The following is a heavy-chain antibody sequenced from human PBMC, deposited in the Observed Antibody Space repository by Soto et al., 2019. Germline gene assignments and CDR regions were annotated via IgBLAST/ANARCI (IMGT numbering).Heavy chain of an antibody. Sequence: ASVKVSCKASGYTFTSYAMHWVRQAPGQRLEWMGWINAGNGNTKYSQKFQGRVTITRDTSASTAYMELSSLRSEDTAVYYCASEWLATTGDYYYYYGMDVWGQGTTVTVSS. CDR2: INAGNGNT. CDR3: ASEWLATTGDYYYYYGMDV. V-gene: IGHV1-3*01. J-gene: IGHJ6*02. D-gene: IGHD6-19*01. CDR1: GYTFTSYA.